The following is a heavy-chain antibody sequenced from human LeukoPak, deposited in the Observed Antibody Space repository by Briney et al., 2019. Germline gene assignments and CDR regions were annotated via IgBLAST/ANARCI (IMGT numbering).Heavy chain of an antibody. J-gene: IGHJ6*03. Sequence: PAGSLRLSCAASGFTVSINYMGWVRQAPGKGLEYVSAISSNGGSTYYANSVKGRFTISRDNSKNMLYLQMGSLRAEDMAVYYCARVNSVYYYYYMDVWGKGTTVTVSS. CDR3: ARVNSVYYYYYMDV. CDR1: GFTVSINY. D-gene: IGHD2/OR15-2a*01. CDR2: ISSNGGST. V-gene: IGHV3-64*01.